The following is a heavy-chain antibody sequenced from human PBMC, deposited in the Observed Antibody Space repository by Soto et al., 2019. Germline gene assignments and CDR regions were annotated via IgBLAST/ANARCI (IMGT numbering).Heavy chain of an antibody. CDR3: MSSGYYFGLDY. Sequence: PGGSLRLSCTASGFTFGDYAMSWVRQAPGKGLEWVGFIRSKAYGGTTEYAASVKGRFTISRDDSKSIAYLQMNSLKTEDTAVYYCMSSGYYFGLDYWGQGTLVTVSS. D-gene: IGHD3-22*01. CDR1: GFTFGDYA. J-gene: IGHJ4*02. V-gene: IGHV3-49*04. CDR2: IRSKAYGGTT.